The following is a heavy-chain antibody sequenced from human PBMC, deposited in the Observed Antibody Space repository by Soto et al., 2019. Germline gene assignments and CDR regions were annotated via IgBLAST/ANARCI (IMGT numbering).Heavy chain of an antibody. CDR1: GFTVSSKY. CDR3: ARELPPDL. J-gene: IGHJ5*02. V-gene: IGHV3-53*01. D-gene: IGHD2-15*01. CDR2: IWSAGPT. Sequence: GGSLRLSCAASGFTVSSKYMNWVRQAPGKGLEWVSIIWSAGPTYCADSVRGRFTISRDISKNILFLQMNNLRAEDSAIYYCARELPPDLWGQGTLVTVS.